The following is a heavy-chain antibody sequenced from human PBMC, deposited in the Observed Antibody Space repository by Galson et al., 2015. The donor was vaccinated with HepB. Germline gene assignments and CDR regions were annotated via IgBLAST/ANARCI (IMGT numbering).Heavy chain of an antibody. CDR1: GFTFSSYA. J-gene: IGHJ4*02. CDR3: ARDGLRFLEWSEGYFDY. D-gene: IGHD3-3*01. CDR2: ISYDGSNK. V-gene: IGHV3-30*04. Sequence: SLRLSCAASGFTFSSYAMHWVRQAPGKGLEWVAVISYDGSNKYYADSVKGRFTISRDNSKNTLYLQMNSLRAEDTAVYYCARDGLRFLEWSEGYFDYWGQGTLVTVSS.